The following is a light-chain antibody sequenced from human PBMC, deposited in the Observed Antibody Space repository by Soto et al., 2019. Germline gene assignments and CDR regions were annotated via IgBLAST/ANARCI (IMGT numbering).Light chain of an antibody. CDR1: QCVFYNPNNKNY. J-gene: IGKJ1*01. CDR2: WAS. V-gene: IGKV4-1*01. Sequence: FLMNQSPDSLAVSLGERDTIHRKSSQCVFYNPNNKNYLAWYQQKAGQPPKLLIYWASTRESGVPDRFSGSGSGTDFTLTISSLQAEDVAVYYCQQHYNTPWTFGQGTKVDIK. CDR3: QQHYNTPWT.